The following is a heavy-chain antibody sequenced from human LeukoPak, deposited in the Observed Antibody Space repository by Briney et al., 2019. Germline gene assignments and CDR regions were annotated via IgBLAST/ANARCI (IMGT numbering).Heavy chain of an antibody. V-gene: IGHV1-8*01. Sequence: ASVKVSCKASGYTFTSYDINWVRQATGQGLEWIGWMNPNSGNTGYAQKFQGRVTMTRDTSISTAYMELSRLRSDDTAVYYCARSRYDILSGYYRHWGQGTLVTVSS. J-gene: IGHJ4*02. CDR3: ARSRYDILSGYYRH. CDR1: GYTFTSYD. CDR2: MNPNSGNT. D-gene: IGHD3-9*01.